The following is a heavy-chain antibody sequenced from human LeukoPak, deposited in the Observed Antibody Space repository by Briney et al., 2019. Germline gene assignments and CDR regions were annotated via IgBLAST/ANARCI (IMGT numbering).Heavy chain of an antibody. CDR2: IYSGGST. D-gene: IGHD3-22*01. J-gene: IGHJ4*02. CDR1: GFTVSSNY. Sequence: PGGSLRLSCAASGFTVSSNYMSRVRQAPGKGLEWVSVIYSGGSTYYADSVKGRFTISRDNSKNTLYLQMNSLRAEDTAVYYCAGSGYYYVWDYWGQGTLVTVSS. V-gene: IGHV3-66*01. CDR3: AGSGYYYVWDY.